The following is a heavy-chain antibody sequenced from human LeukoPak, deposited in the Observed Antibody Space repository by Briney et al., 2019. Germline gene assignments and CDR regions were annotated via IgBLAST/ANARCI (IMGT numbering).Heavy chain of an antibody. J-gene: IGHJ4*02. CDR1: GFTFSSYA. Sequence: GRSLRLSCAASGFTFSSYAMHWVRQAPGEGLEWVAVISYDGSSKYYADSVKGRFTISRDNSKNTLYLQMNSLRAEGTAVYYCARGLIWGSYRLYYFDYWGQGTLVTVSS. CDR2: ISYDGSSK. D-gene: IGHD3-16*02. V-gene: IGHV3-30-3*01. CDR3: ARGLIWGSYRLYYFDY.